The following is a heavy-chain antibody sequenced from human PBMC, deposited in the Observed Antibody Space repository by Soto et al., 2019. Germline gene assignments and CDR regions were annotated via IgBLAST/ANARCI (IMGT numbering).Heavy chain of an antibody. V-gene: IGHV1-24*01. D-gene: IGHD4-4*01. Sequence: ASVKVSCKVSGYTLTELSMHWVRQAPGKGLEWMGGFDPEDGETIYAQKFQGRVTMTEDTSTDTAYMELSSLRSEDTAVYYCATVGYSNYLFDDWGQGTRVTVAS. CDR1: GYTLTELS. J-gene: IGHJ4*02. CDR3: ATVGYSNYLFDD. CDR2: FDPEDGET.